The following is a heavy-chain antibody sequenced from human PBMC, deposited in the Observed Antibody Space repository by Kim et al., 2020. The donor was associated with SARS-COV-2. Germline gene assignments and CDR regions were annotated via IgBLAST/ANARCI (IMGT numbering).Heavy chain of an antibody. CDR1: GGSFSGYY. CDR3: ARGGIAAN. Sequence: SETLSLTCAVYGGSFSGYYWSWIRQPPGKGLEWIGEINHSGSTNYNPSLKSRVTISVDTSKNQFSLKLSSVTAADTAVYYCARGGIAANWGQGTLVTVSS. V-gene: IGHV4-34*01. J-gene: IGHJ4*02. CDR2: INHSGST. D-gene: IGHD6-25*01.